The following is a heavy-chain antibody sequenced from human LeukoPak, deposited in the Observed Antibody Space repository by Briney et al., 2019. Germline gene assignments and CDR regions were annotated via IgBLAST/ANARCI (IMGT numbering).Heavy chain of an antibody. J-gene: IGHJ4*02. CDR1: GGSISSGGYY. V-gene: IGHV4-30-2*01. Sequence: KPSETLSLTCAVSGGSISSGGYYWSWIRQPPGKGLEWIGYIYHSGSTYYNPSLKSRVTISVDRSKNQFSLKLSSVTAADTAVYYCARDRRKGIAAAGIFDYWGQGTLVTVSS. CDR2: IYHSGST. D-gene: IGHD6-13*01. CDR3: ARDRRKGIAAAGIFDY.